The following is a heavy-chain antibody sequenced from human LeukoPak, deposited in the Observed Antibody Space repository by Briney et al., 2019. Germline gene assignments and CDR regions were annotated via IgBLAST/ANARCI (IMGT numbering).Heavy chain of an antibody. D-gene: IGHD1-26*01. Sequence: SQTLSLTCTVSGGSISSGGYYWSWIRQHPGKGLEWIGYIYYSGSTYYNPSLKSRVTISVDTSKNQFSLKLSSVTAADTAVYYCARGRSNYYGMDVWGQGTTVTVSS. CDR3: ARGRSNYYGMDV. J-gene: IGHJ6*02. CDR1: GGSISSGGYY. CDR2: IYYSGST. V-gene: IGHV4-31*03.